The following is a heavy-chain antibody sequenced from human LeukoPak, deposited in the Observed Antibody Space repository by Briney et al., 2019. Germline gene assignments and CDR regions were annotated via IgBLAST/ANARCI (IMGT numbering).Heavy chain of an antibody. J-gene: IGHJ4*02. D-gene: IGHD3-22*01. V-gene: IGHV3-33*01. CDR3: ARDILDYYDSSAYSISDY. CDR1: GFTFSNYG. Sequence: GGSLRLSCAASGFTFSNYGIHWVRQAPGKGLEWVSAIWYNRSNKYYADSVKGRFTISRDNSKNTVYLQMNSLRVDDTAMYYCARDILDYYDSSAYSISDYGGRGTLVSVSS. CDR2: IWYNRSNK.